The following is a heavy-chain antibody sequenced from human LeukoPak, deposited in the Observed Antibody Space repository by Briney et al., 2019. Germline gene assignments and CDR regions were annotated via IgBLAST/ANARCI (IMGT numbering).Heavy chain of an antibody. Sequence: GGSLRLSCAASGFTFSSYWMSWVRQAPGKGLEWVANIKQDGSEKYYVDSVKGRFTISRDNAKNSLYLQMNSLRAEDTAVYYCARVRFLEWLSTLDFDYWGQGTLVTVSS. J-gene: IGHJ4*02. CDR2: IKQDGSEK. V-gene: IGHV3-7*01. CDR3: ARVRFLEWLSTLDFDY. D-gene: IGHD3-3*01. CDR1: GFTFSSYW.